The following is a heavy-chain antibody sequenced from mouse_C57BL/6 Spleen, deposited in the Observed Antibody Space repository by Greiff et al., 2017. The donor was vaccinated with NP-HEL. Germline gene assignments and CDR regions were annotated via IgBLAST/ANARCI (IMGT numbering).Heavy chain of an antibody. Sequence: VQLQQSGAELVKPGASVKLSCTASGFNIKDYYMHWVKQRTEQGLEWIGRIDPEDGETKYAPKFPGKATITADTSSNTAYLQLSSLTSEDTAVYYCAPLPYYSNLAWFAYWGQGTLVTVSA. CDR2: IDPEDGET. J-gene: IGHJ3*01. D-gene: IGHD2-5*01. CDR1: GFNIKDYY. CDR3: APLPYYSNLAWFAY. V-gene: IGHV14-2*01.